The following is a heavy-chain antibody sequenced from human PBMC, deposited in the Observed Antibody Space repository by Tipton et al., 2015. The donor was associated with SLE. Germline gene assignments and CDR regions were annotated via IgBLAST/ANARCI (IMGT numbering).Heavy chain of an antibody. CDR1: GFTFDDYA. CDR2: ISWNSDTI. D-gene: IGHD5-12*01. CDR3: AKGNSGRGFDY. Sequence: SLRLSCAASGFTFDDYAMHWVRQAPGKGLEWVSSISWNSDTIGYADSVKGRFTISRDNAKNSLYLQMNSLRPEDTALYYCAKGNSGRGFDYWGQGTLVTVSS. J-gene: IGHJ4*02. V-gene: IGHV3-9*01.